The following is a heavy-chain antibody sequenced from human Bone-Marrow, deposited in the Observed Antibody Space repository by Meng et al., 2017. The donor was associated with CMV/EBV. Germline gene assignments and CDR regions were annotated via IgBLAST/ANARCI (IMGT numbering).Heavy chain of an antibody. D-gene: IGHD3-16*01. CDR1: GGSISNTGYY. CDR3: ARGLGI. CDR2: INHSGST. V-gene: IGHV4-39*07. Sequence: SETLSLTCTVSGGSISNTGYYWGWIRQPPGKGLEWIGEINHSGSTNYNPSLKSRVTISVDTSKNQFSLKLSSVTAADTAVYYCARGLGIWGQGTLVTVSS. J-gene: IGHJ4*02.